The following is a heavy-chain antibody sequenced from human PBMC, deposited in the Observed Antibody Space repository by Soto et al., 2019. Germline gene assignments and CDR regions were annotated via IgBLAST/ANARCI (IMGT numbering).Heavy chain of an antibody. CDR2: IIPNFDTP. Sequence: QVQLVQSGAEVKKPGSSVKLSCKASGDSFNTFAVTWERQAPGQGLEWMGGIIPNFDTPNYAQKFQGRVTIIADKFTSTPYMELSSLRSEDTAVYYCARPYYDSSGYYLWYFDYWGQGTLVTVSS. CDR3: ARPYYDSSGYYLWYFDY. D-gene: IGHD3-22*01. V-gene: IGHV1-69*06. J-gene: IGHJ4*02. CDR1: GDSFNTFA.